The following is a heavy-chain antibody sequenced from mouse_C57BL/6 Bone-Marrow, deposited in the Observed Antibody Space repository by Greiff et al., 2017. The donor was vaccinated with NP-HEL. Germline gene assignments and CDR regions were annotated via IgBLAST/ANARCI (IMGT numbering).Heavy chain of an antibody. CDR2: IYPRSGNT. CDR3: ARRAVYYEYATWFAY. D-gene: IGHD2-4*01. J-gene: IGHJ3*01. V-gene: IGHV1-81*01. Sequence: VMLVESGAELARPGASVKLSCKASGYTFTSYGISWVKQRTGQGLEWIGEIYPRSGNTYYNEKFKGKATLTADKSSSTAYMELRSLTSEDSAVYFCARRAVYYEYATWFAYWGQGTLVTVSA. CDR1: GYTFTSYG.